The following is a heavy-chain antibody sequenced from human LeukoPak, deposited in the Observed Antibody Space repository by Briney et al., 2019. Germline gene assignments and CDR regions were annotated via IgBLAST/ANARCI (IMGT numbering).Heavy chain of an antibody. D-gene: IGHD6-13*01. CDR3: ARGVRTYSSSWYDMDV. CDR1: GGSIRSSSYY. V-gene: IGHV4-39*07. J-gene: IGHJ6*03. CDR2: INHSGST. Sequence: SETLSLTCTVSGGSIRSSSYYWGWIRQPPGKGLEWIGEINHSGSTNYNPSLKSRVTISVDTSKNQFSLKLSSVTAADTAVYYCARGVRTYSSSWYDMDVWGKGTTVTVSS.